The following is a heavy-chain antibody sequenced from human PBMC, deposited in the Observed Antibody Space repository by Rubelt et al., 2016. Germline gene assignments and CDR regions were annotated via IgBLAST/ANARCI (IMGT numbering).Heavy chain of an antibody. CDR1: GGSISSSSYY. CDR2: IYYSGST. Sequence: QLQLQESGPGLVKPSETLSLTCTVSGGSISSSSYYWGWIRQPPGKGLEWIGSIYYSGSTYYNPSLNSRVTISVDKSKNQFSRKLSSVTAADTAVYYCARGGGYYDSSGPFDYWGQGTLVTVSS. D-gene: IGHD3-22*01. CDR3: ARGGGYYDSSGPFDY. V-gene: IGHV4-39*07. J-gene: IGHJ4*02.